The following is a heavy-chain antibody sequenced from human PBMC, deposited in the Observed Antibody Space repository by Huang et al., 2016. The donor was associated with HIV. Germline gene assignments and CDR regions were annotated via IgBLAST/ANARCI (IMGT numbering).Heavy chain of an antibody. Sequence: QVQLVQSGAEVKTPGSSVKVSCKASGGTFSKYAISWVRQAPGQGLEWMGGISPMGGTPNYARKFQGRVTITADDSTSTTYVEVSSLRSEDTALYYCARGQLGSYGDYDVLYWGQGTLVTVSS. CDR3: ARGQLGSYGDYDVLY. J-gene: IGHJ4*02. CDR1: GGTFSKYA. CDR2: ISPMGGTP. D-gene: IGHD4-17*01. V-gene: IGHV1-69*13.